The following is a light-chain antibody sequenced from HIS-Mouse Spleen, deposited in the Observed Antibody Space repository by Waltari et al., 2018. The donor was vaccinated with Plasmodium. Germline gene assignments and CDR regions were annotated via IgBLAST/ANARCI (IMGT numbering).Light chain of an antibody. CDR3: QAWDSSTWV. CDR1: KLGDKY. J-gene: IGLJ3*02. V-gene: IGLV3-1*01. CDR2: QDS. Sequence: SYQLPQPPSVSVSPGQTASITCSGAKLGDKYACWYQQKPGQSPVLVIYQDSKRPSGIPERFSGSNSGNTATLTISGTQAMDEADYYCQAWDSSTWVFGGGTKLTVL.